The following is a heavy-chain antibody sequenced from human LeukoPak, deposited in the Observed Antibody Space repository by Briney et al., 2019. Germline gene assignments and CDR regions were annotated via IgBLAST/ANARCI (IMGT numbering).Heavy chain of an antibody. J-gene: IGHJ4*02. CDR2: INAGNGNT. V-gene: IGHV1-3*01. CDR1: GYTFTAYA. Sequence: GASVKVSCKASGYTFTAYAMHWVRQAPGQRLEWMGWINAGNGNTKYSQKFQGRVTITRDTSASTAYMELSSLRSEDTAVYYCAREADYYASAPGYWGQGTLVTVSS. D-gene: IGHD3-9*01. CDR3: AREADYYASAPGY.